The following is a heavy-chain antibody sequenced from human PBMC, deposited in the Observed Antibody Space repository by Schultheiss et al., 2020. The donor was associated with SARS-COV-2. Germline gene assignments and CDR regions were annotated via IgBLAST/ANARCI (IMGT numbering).Heavy chain of an antibody. Sequence: GGSLRLSCAASGFTFSSYSMNWVRQAPGKGLEWVSSISSSSSYIYYADSVKGRFTISRDNAKNSLYLQMNSLRAEDTAVYYCARGGGGLRFLEWLLSPSDYWGQGTLVTVSS. D-gene: IGHD3-3*01. CDR1: GFTFSSYS. CDR2: ISSSSSYI. V-gene: IGHV3-21*01. J-gene: IGHJ4*02. CDR3: ARGGGGLRFLEWLLSPSDY.